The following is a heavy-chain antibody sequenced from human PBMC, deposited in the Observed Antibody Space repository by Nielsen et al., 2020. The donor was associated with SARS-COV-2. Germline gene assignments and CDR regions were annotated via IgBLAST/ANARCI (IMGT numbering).Heavy chain of an antibody. V-gene: IGHV3-64*01. J-gene: IGHJ3*02. CDR2: ISSNGGST. Sequence: GGSLRLSCAASGFTFSSYAMHWVRQAPGKGLEYVSAISSNGGSTYYANSVKGRFTISRDNSKNTLYLQMNSLRAEDTAVYYCAGELLLEFDIWGQGTMVTVSS. CDR3: AGELLLEFDI. CDR1: GFTFSSYA. D-gene: IGHD2-15*01.